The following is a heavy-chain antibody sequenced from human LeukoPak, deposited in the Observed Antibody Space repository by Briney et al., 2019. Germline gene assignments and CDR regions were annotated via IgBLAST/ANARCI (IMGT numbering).Heavy chain of an antibody. Sequence: GGSLRLSCAASGFTFSSYEMNWVRQAPGKGLEWVAYISGSGSTIHYADSVEGRFTISRDNAKNSLFLQMDSLRAEDTSVYYCARETGDFGNFFDYWGQGTLLTVSS. CDR3: ARETGDFGNFFDY. J-gene: IGHJ4*02. D-gene: IGHD4-17*01. V-gene: IGHV3-48*03. CDR2: ISGSGSTI. CDR1: GFTFSSYE.